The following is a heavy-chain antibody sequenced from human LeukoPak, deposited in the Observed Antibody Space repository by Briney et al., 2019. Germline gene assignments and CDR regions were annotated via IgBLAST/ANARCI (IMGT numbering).Heavy chain of an antibody. CDR2: INAGNGNT. Sequence: GASVKVSCKASGYTFTSYAMHWVRQAPGQRLEWMGWINAGNGNTKYSQKFQGRVTITRDTSASTAYMELSSLRSEDTAVYYCARAGVWWGDAFDIWGQGTMVTVSS. J-gene: IGHJ3*02. CDR3: ARAGVWWGDAFDI. CDR1: GYTFTSYA. D-gene: IGHD2-8*02. V-gene: IGHV1-3*01.